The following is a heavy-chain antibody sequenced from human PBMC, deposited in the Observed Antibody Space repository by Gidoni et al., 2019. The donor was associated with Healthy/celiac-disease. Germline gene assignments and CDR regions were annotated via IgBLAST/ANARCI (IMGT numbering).Heavy chain of an antibody. J-gene: IGHJ6*03. CDR3: ARDTGRGYSYGYNYYYYYMDV. D-gene: IGHD5-18*01. Sequence: QVQLQESGPGLVKPSETLSLTCTVPGGSISSYYWSWIRQPPGKGLEWIGYIYYSGSTNSNPSLKSRVTISVDTSKNQFSLKLSSVTAADTAVYYCARDTGRGYSYGYNYYYYYMDVWGKGTTVTVSS. CDR1: GGSISSYY. V-gene: IGHV4-59*01. CDR2: IYYSGST.